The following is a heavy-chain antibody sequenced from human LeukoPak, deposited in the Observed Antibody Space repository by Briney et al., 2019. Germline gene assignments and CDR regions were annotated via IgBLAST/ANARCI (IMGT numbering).Heavy chain of an antibody. Sequence: SVNVSCKASGGTFSRYAISWVRQAPGQGLEWMGGIIPIFGTANYAQKFQGRVTITADESTSTAYMELSSLRSEDTAVYYCATSLAHYYYYYMDVWGKGTTVTVSS. V-gene: IGHV1-69*13. D-gene: IGHD1/OR15-1a*01. CDR3: ATSLAHYYYYYMDV. CDR1: GGTFSRYA. J-gene: IGHJ6*03. CDR2: IIPIFGTA.